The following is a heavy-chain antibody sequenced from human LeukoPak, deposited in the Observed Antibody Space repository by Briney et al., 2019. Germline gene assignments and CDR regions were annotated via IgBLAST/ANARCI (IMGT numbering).Heavy chain of an antibody. CDR2: ISEGGGST. J-gene: IGHJ4*02. Sequence: GGSLRLSCVVSGISLTNYAMTWFRQAPGKGLEWVSYISEGGGSTSYADSVKGRFTISRDTSLNTLYLQMTSLRAEDTAVYFCAKRGIVIRGILVIGYHQEAYHYDYWGQGVLVTVSS. CDR3: AKRGIVIRGILVIGYHQEAYHYDY. V-gene: IGHV3-23*01. CDR1: GISLTNYA. D-gene: IGHD3-10*01.